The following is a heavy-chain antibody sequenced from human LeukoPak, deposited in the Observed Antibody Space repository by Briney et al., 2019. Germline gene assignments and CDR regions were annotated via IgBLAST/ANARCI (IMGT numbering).Heavy chain of an antibody. Sequence: GGSLRLSCAASGFTFSSYSMNWVRQAPGKGLEWVSSISSSSSYIYYADSVKGRFTISRDNAKNSLYLQMNSLRAEDTAVYYCARKHCSGDSCPNRFDPWGQGTLVTVSS. V-gene: IGHV3-21*01. CDR2: ISSSSSYI. CDR3: ARKHCSGDSCPNRFDP. D-gene: IGHD2-15*01. CDR1: GFTFSSYS. J-gene: IGHJ5*02.